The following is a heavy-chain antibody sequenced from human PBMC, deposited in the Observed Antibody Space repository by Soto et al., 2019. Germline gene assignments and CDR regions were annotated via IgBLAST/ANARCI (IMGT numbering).Heavy chain of an antibody. CDR3: GREGDGYNNPYYGMDV. CDR2: ISYDGSNK. J-gene: IGHJ6*02. D-gene: IGHD4-4*01. Sequence: PGGSLRLSCAASGFTFSSYAMHWVRQAPGKGLEWVAVISYDGSNKYYADSVKGRFTISRDNSKNTLYLQMNSLRAEDTAVYYCGREGDGYNNPYYGMDVWGQGTTVTV. CDR1: GFTFSSYA. V-gene: IGHV3-30-3*01.